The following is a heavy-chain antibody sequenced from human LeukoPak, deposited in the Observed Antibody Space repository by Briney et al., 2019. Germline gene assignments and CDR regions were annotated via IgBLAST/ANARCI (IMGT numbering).Heavy chain of an antibody. CDR2: IYHSGST. CDR1: GYSISSGYY. Sequence: SETLSLTCTVSGYSISSGYYWGWIRQPPGKGLEWIGSIYHSGSTYYNPSLKSRVTISVDTSKNQFSLKLSSVTAADTAVYYCARADTNGDYPPDYWGQGTLVTVSS. J-gene: IGHJ4*02. CDR3: ARADTNGDYPPDY. D-gene: IGHD4-17*01. V-gene: IGHV4-38-2*02.